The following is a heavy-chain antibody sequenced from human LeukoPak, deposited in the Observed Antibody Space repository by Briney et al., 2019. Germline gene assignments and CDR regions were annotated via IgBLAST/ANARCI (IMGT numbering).Heavy chain of an antibody. CDR1: GGSISSSNYY. D-gene: IGHD2-15*01. V-gene: IGHV4-61*02. J-gene: IGHJ5*02. CDR3: AREGRGYCSGGTCYSVDWFDP. Sequence: SQTLSLTCTVSGGSISSSNYYWSWLRQSAGKGLEWIGRIYTSGSTNYNPSLKSRVTISVDTSKNQFSLNLSSVTAADTAVYYCAREGRGYCSGGTCYSVDWFDPWGQGTLVTVSS. CDR2: IYTSGST.